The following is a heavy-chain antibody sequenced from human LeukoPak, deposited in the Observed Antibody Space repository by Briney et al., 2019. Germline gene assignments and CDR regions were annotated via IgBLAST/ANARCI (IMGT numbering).Heavy chain of an antibody. CDR1: GFSLSTSGVG. J-gene: IGHJ5*02. CDR3: AHTRGAYRGNWFAP. V-gene: IGHV2-5*02. D-gene: IGHD3-16*01. Sequence: SGPTLVNPTQTLTLTCTFSGFSLSTSGVGVGWIRQPPGKALEWLALIYWDDDKRYSPSLKSRLTITKDTSKNQVVLTVTNMDPVDTATYYCAHTRGAYRGNWFAPWGQGTLVTVSS. CDR2: IYWDDDK.